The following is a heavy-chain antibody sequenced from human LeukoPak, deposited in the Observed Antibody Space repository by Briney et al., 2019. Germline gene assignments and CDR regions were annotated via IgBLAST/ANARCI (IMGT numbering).Heavy chain of an antibody. V-gene: IGHV1-2*06. CDR2: INPNSGGT. CDR1: GYTFTGYY. D-gene: IGHD3-10*01. Sequence: ASVKVSCKASGYTFTGYYMHRVRQAPGQGLEWMGRINPNSGGTNYAQKFQGRVTMTRDTSISTAYMELSRLRSDDTAVYYCASKLWFGEYPQGYNWFDPWGQGTLVTVSS. CDR3: ASKLWFGEYPQGYNWFDP. J-gene: IGHJ5*02.